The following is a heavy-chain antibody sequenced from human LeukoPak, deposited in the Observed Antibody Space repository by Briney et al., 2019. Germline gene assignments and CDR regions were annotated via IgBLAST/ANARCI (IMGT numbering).Heavy chain of an antibody. D-gene: IGHD1-26*01. CDR1: GFTVSSNY. CDR3: VRDRSGSYPYYFDF. CDR2: IYSGGST. V-gene: IGHV3-66*01. Sequence: PGGSLRLSCAASGFTVSSNYMSWVRQAPGKGLEWVSVIYSGGSTYYADSVKGRFTISRDNSKNTLYLQMNSLRAEDTAVYFCVRDRSGSYPYYFDFWGQGTLVTASS. J-gene: IGHJ4*02.